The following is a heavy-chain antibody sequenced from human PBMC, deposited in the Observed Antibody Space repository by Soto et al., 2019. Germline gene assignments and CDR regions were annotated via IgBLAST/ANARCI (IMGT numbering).Heavy chain of an antibody. Sequence: VQLQESGPGLVKPSETLSLTCTVSGGSISSYYWTWVRQAPGKGLEWIGYNYNSGTTYYNPSLKNRVNHSVDTSKHQFSLMLSSVTAADTAVYYCARLRCRRCSCYGYYYDGMDVWGQGTTVTVYS. CDR3: ARLRCRRCSCYGYYYDGMDV. D-gene: IGHD2-2*01. CDR2: NYNSGTT. CDR1: GGSISSYY. V-gene: IGHV4-59*01. J-gene: IGHJ6*02.